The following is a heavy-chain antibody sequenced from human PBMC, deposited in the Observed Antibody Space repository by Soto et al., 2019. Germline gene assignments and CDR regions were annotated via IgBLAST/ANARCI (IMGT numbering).Heavy chain of an antibody. CDR2: ISSSSSYI. CDR3: ARSGSTVASGVDY. CDR1: GFTFSSYS. V-gene: IGHV3-21*01. D-gene: IGHD4-17*01. Sequence: EVQLVESGGGLVKPGGSLRLSCAASGFTFSSYSMNWVRQAPGKGLEWVSSISSSSSYIYYADSVKGRFTISRDNAKNSLYLQMNSLRAEDTDVYYCARSGSTVASGVDYWGQGTRVTVSS. J-gene: IGHJ4*02.